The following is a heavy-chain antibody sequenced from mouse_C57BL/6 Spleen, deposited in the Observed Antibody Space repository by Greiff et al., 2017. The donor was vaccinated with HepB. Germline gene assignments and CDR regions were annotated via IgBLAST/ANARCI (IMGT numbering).Heavy chain of an antibody. J-gene: IGHJ4*01. D-gene: IGHD1-1*01. V-gene: IGHV1-64*01. Sequence: QVQLQQPGAELVKPGASVKLSCKASGYTFTSYWMHWVKQRPGQGLEWIGMIHPNSGSTNYNEKFKSKATLTVDKSSSTAYMQLSSLTSEDSAVYYCARERITTVVAKGDAMDYWGQGTSVTVSS. CDR2: IHPNSGST. CDR3: ARERITTVVAKGDAMDY. CDR1: GYTFTSYW.